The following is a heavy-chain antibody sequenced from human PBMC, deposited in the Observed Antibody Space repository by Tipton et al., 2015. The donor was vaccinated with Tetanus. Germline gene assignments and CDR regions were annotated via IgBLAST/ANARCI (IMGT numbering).Heavy chain of an antibody. V-gene: IGHV1-69*01. CDR1: GGTFSSYA. CDR2: IIPIFGTA. Sequence: QLVQSGPEVKKPGSSVKVSCKASGGTFSSYAISWVRQAPGQGLEWMGGIIPIFGTANCAQKFQGRVTITADESTSTAYMELSSLRSEDTAVYYCARVPYYYERGPFDYWGQGTLVTVSS. D-gene: IGHD3-10*02. J-gene: IGHJ4*02. CDR3: ARVPYYYERGPFDY.